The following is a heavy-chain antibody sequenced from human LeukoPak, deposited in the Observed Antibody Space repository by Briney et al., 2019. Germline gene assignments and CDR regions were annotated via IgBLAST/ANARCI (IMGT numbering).Heavy chain of an antibody. CDR3: ARIGYNHYFDY. J-gene: IGHJ4*02. CDR2: INPNSGGT. V-gene: IGHV1-2*02. Sequence: ASVKVSCKASGYTFADYYLHWVRQAPGQGLEWMGWINPNSGGTNYAQTFQGRVTMTRDTSITTAYLELSRLRSDDTAVYYCARIGYNHYFDYWGQGTLVTVSS. CDR1: GYTFADYY. D-gene: IGHD5-24*01.